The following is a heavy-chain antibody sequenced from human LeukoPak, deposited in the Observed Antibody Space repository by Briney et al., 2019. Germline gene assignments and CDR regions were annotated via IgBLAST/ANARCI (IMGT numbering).Heavy chain of an antibody. CDR3: ARDSGSYHAYFDY. Sequence: GGSLRLSCAASGFTSSSYAMHWVRQAPGKGLEYVSAISSNGGSTYYANSVKGRFTISRDNSKNTLYLQMGSLRAEDMAVYYCARDSGSYHAYFDYWGQGTLVTVSS. D-gene: IGHD1-26*01. J-gene: IGHJ4*02. CDR1: GFTSSSYA. V-gene: IGHV3-64*01. CDR2: ISSNGGST.